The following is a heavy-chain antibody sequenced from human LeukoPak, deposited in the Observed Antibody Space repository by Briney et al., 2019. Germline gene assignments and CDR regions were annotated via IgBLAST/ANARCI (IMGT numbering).Heavy chain of an antibody. J-gene: IGHJ5*02. CDR1: GGSISSGDYY. CDR2: IYYSGST. D-gene: IGHD1-26*01. CDR3: ARASSGSYWFDP. Sequence: SQTLSLTCTVSGGSISSGDYYWSWIRQPPGKGLEWIGYIYYSGSTYYNPSLKSRVTISVDTSKNQFSLKLSSVTAADTAVYYCARASSGSYWFDPWGQGTLVTVSS. V-gene: IGHV4-30-4*01.